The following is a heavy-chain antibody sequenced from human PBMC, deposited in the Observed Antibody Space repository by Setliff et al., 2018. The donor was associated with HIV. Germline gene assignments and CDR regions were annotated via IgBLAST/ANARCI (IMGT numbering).Heavy chain of an antibody. D-gene: IGHD6-13*01. CDR3: ARGVAAAGALMDV. Sequence: SETLSLTCTVSGASVSIYFWVWIRQPAGKTLEWIGRTHSSGDTHYNPSLNSRVTMSLDTSKDQFSLEMTSVTAADTAVYYCARGVAAAGALMDVWGKGTTVTVSS. J-gene: IGHJ6*03. V-gene: IGHV4-4*07. CDR2: THSSGDT. CDR1: GASVSIYF.